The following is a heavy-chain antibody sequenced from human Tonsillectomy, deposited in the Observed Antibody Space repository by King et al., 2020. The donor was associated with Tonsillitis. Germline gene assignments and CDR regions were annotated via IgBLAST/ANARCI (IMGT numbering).Heavy chain of an antibody. Sequence: VQLQESGPGLVKSSETLSLTCTVSAGSISSHYWSWIRQPPGKGLEWIGYIYYSGSTNYNPSLKSRVTISVDTSKNQFSLKLSSVTAADTAVYYCAGMWIQLWPPGAEGYFDPWGQGTLVTVSS. CDR1: AGSISSHY. V-gene: IGHV4-59*08. D-gene: IGHD5-18*01. CDR2: IYYSGST. CDR3: AGMWIQLWPPGAEGYFDP. J-gene: IGHJ5*02.